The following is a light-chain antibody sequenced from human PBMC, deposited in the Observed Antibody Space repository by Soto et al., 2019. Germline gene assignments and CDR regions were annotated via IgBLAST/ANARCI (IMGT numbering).Light chain of an antibody. CDR3: QKVCSALWT. J-gene: IGKJ1*01. CDR2: AAS. V-gene: IGKV1-27*01. CDR1: QGISYY. Sequence: DIQMTQSPSSLSASVGDRVTITCRASQGISYYLAWYQQKPGQVPKLLIYAASTLQSGVPSRFSGSGSGTDFTPTISILQPEDVATYYCQKVCSALWTFVQGTKVEIK.